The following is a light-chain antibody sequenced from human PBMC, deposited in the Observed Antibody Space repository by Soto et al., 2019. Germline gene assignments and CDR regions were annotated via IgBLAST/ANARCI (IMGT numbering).Light chain of an antibody. CDR1: SSDVGGYNY. J-gene: IGLJ3*02. CDR2: EVS. CDR3: SSNSNSRSRV. V-gene: IGLV2-14*01. Sequence: QSALTQPASVSGSPGQSITISCTGTSSDVGGYNYVSWYQQHPGNAPKLMIYEVSHRPSGVSTRFSGSKSCNTASLTISGLQAEDEEDYYCSSNSNSRSRVFGGGTKLTVL.